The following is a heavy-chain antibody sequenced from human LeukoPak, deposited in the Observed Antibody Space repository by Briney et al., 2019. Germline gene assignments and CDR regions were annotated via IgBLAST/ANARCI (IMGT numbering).Heavy chain of an antibody. V-gene: IGHV3-53*01. CDR3: ASPGYSSSWYQKGAFDI. CDR1: GFTASYNY. Sequence: GGPLRLSCAASGFTASYNYMSWVRQAPGKGLEWVSVIYAGGATYYADSVTGRFTISRDNSKNTLYLQMNSLRAEDTAVYYCASPGYSSSWYQKGAFDIWGQGTMVTVSS. CDR2: IYAGGAT. D-gene: IGHD6-13*01. J-gene: IGHJ3*02.